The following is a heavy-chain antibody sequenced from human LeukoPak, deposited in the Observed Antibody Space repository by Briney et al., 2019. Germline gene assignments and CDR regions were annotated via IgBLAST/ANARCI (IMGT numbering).Heavy chain of an antibody. J-gene: IGHJ4*02. CDR1: GGTFSSYA. Sequence: VTVSCXASGGTFSSYAISWVRQAPGQGLEWMGGIIPIFGTANYAQKFQGRVTITADESTTTAYMELSSLGSEDTAVYYCARQKAYDLLTAAGYYFDYWGQGTLVTVSS. V-gene: IGHV1-69*13. CDR3: ARQKAYDLLTAAGYYFDY. CDR2: IIPIFGTA. D-gene: IGHD3-9*01.